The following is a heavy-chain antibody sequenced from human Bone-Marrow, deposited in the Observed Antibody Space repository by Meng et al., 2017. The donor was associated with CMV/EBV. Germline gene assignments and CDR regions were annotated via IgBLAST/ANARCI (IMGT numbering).Heavy chain of an antibody. CDR1: GFTFSSYD. CDR3: ARAIVGALGMDV. V-gene: IGHV3-13*01. D-gene: IGHD1-26*01. CDR2: IGTAGDT. Sequence: GGSLRFSCAASGFTFSSYDMHWVRQATGKGLEWVSAIGTAGDTYYPGSVKGRFTISRENAKNSLYLQMNSLRAGDTAVYYCARAIVGALGMDVWGQGTTVTVSS. J-gene: IGHJ6*02.